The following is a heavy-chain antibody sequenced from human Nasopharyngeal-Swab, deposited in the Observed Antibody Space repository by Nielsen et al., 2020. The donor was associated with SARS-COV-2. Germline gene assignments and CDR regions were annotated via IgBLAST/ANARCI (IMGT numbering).Heavy chain of an antibody. Sequence: PGKGLEWVAVISYDGSNKYYADSVKGRFTISRDNSKNTLYLQMNSLRAEDTAVYYCARTLVGGYSYGFIDWGQGTLVTVSS. V-gene: IGHV3-30-3*01. J-gene: IGHJ4*02. D-gene: IGHD5-18*01. CDR3: ARTLVGGYSYGFID. CDR2: ISYDGSNK.